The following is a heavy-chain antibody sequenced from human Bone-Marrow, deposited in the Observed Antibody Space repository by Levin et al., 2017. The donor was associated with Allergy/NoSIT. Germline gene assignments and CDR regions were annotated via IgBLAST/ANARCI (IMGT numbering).Heavy chain of an antibody. J-gene: IGHJ3*02. Sequence: KPGESLKISCKASGYTFTGYYMHWVRQAPGQGLEWMAWFNPHNGDTHYAQKFQGRVTLTRDTSISTAYMDLSRLTSDDSAVYFCARETKLTDAFDIWGQGTMVIVSS. CDR2: FNPHNGDT. CDR1: GYTFTGYY. CDR3: ARETKLTDAFDI. V-gene: IGHV1-2*02. D-gene: IGHD3-10*01.